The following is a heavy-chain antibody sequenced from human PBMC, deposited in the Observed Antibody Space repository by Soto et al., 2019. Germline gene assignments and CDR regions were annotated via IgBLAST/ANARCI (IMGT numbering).Heavy chain of an antibody. Sequence: GASVKVSCKASGYTFTSYYMHWVRQAPGQGLEWMGIINPSGGSTSYAQKFQGRVTMTRDTSTSTVYKELSSLRSEDTAVYYCARYTVIMVRGVIIGPESLGDYYYGMDVWGQGTTVTVSS. CDR3: ARYTVIMVRGVIIGPESLGDYYYGMDV. D-gene: IGHD3-10*01. CDR2: INPSGGST. J-gene: IGHJ6*02. V-gene: IGHV1-46*01. CDR1: GYTFTSYY.